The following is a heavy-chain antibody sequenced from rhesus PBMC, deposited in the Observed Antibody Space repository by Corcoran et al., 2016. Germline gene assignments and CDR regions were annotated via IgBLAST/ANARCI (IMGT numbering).Heavy chain of an antibody. CDR1: GYTFTDYS. CDR2: INPYNGNT. CDR3: ATEAGRWFFDY. J-gene: IGHJ4*01. V-gene: IGHV1S2*01. D-gene: IGHD4-29*01. Sequence: QVQLVQSGAEVKKPGSSVKVSCKASGYTFTDYSMPWVRQASRQGLECMGWINPYNGNTKDAQKFQERVNITADTSTDTAYRELSSLRAEDTAGYYCATEAGRWFFDYWGQGVLVTVSS.